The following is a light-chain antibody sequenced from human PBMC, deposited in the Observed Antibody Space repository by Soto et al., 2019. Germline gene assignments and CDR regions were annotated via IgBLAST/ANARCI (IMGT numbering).Light chain of an antibody. CDR1: QSVSSSY. V-gene: IGKV3D-7*01. J-gene: IGKJ1*01. CDR3: QQDYNLPWT. Sequence: EIVMTQSPATLSFSPGERSTLSCRSSQSVSSSYLSWYQQKPGQAPRLLIYGASTRATGIPARFSGSGSGTDFTLTISSLQPEDFAVYYCQQDYNLPWTFGQGTKVDIK. CDR2: GAS.